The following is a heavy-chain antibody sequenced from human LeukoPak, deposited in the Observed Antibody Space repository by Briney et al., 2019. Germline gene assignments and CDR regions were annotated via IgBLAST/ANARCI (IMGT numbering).Heavy chain of an antibody. CDR3: ARGRVSSSTLYSTYYYYFYMDV. Sequence: SEALSLTCSVSDGSIIMYYWTWIRQPPGKGLEWIGYVDHTGSTNFNPSLSGRVSISRDTTKNLFSLRLRSVTAADTAVYFCARGRVSSSTLYSTYYYYFYMDVWGKGTTVTVSS. J-gene: IGHJ6*03. CDR1: DGSIIMYY. CDR2: VDHTGST. V-gene: IGHV4-59*01. D-gene: IGHD2-8*01.